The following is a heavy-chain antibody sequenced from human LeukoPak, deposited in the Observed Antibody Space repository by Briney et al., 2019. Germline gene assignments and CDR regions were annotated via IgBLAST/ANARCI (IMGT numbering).Heavy chain of an antibody. Sequence: GGSLRLSCAASGFTFSDYYMSWIRQAPGKGLEWVSYISSSSSTIYYADSVKGRFTISRDNAKNSLYLQMNSLRAEDTAVYYCARDILTGSQSRFQHWGQGTLVTVSS. CDR3: ARDILTGSQSRFQH. V-gene: IGHV3-11*04. CDR1: GFTFSDYY. CDR2: ISSSSSTI. J-gene: IGHJ1*01. D-gene: IGHD3-9*01.